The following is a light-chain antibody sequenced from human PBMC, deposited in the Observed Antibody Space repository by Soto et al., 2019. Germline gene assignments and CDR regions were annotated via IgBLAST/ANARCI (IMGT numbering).Light chain of an antibody. CDR1: SSDVGAYNH. J-gene: IGLJ2*01. Sequence: QSALTQPPSASGSPGQSVTISCTGTSSDVGAYNHVSWYQQHPGKAPKLMIYEVSKRPSGVPDRFSGSKSGNTASLTVSGLQAEDEADYYCSSDAGSVLFGGGTKLTVL. CDR3: SSDAGSVL. V-gene: IGLV2-8*01. CDR2: EVS.